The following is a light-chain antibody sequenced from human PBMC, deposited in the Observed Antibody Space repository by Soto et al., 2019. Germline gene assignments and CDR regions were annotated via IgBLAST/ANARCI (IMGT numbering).Light chain of an antibody. Sequence: EIVLTQSPATLSLSPGERATLSCRASQSVSSYLALYQQKPGQAPRLLIYDASNMAPGIPARFSGSGSGTDFTLTISSLEPEDLAVYYCQKRSKWPAALTFGGGTKVEIK. CDR2: DAS. CDR3: QKRSKWPAALT. CDR1: QSVSSY. J-gene: IGKJ4*01. V-gene: IGKV3-11*01.